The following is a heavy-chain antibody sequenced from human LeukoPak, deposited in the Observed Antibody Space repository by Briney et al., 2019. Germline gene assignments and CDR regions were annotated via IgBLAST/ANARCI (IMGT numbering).Heavy chain of an antibody. V-gene: IGHV3-48*02. Sequence: WGSVTLSCAASGFTFSTYIMNWVGQAPGKGLEWISYIHSSSGTVYYADSVKGRFTISRDNAKNSLYLQMNSLRDEDTAVYYCARDRLGAGSFDIWGQARLASVSS. D-gene: IGHD7-27*01. CDR1: GFTFSTYI. CDR2: IHSSSGTV. CDR3: ARDRLGAGSFDI. J-gene: IGHJ3*02.